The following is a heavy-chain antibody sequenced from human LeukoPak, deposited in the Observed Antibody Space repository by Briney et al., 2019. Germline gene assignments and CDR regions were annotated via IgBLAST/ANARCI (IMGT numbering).Heavy chain of an antibody. CDR1: GYTFTGYY. Sequence: EASVRVSCKASGYTFTGYYIHWVRQAPGQGLEWVGRINPNSGGTNYAQKFQNRVTMTRDTSISTAYMELSRLISDDTAVYYCARGDYGGGDYWGQGTLVTVSS. V-gene: IGHV1-2*06. CDR3: ARGDYGGGDY. CDR2: INPNSGGT. D-gene: IGHD4-23*01. J-gene: IGHJ4*02.